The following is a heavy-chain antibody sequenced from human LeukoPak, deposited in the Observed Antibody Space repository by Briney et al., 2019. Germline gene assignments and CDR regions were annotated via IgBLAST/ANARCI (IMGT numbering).Heavy chain of an antibody. CDR3: AREDIRLDYFDY. Sequence: PGRSLRLSCAASGFTFSSYGMHWVRQAPGKGLEWVAVIWYDGSNKYYADSVKGRFTISRDNSKNTLYLQMNSLRAEDTAVYYCAREDIRLDYFDYWGQGTLVTVSS. D-gene: IGHD6-19*01. CDR1: GFTFSSYG. V-gene: IGHV3-33*01. CDR2: IWYDGSNK. J-gene: IGHJ4*02.